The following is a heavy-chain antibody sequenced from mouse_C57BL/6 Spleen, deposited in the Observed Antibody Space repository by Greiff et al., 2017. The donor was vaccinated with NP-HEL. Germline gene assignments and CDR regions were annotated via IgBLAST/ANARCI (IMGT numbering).Heavy chain of an antibody. D-gene: IGHD2-2*01. J-gene: IGHJ3*01. Sequence: VQLQHSGAELVRPGASVKLSCTASGFNIKDYYMHWVKQRPEQGLEWIGRIDPEDGDTEYAPKFQGKATMTADTSSNTAYLQLSSLTSEDTAVYYCTKGYGSSAWFAYWGQGTLVTVSA. V-gene: IGHV14-1*01. CDR1: GFNIKDYY. CDR3: TKGYGSSAWFAY. CDR2: IDPEDGDT.